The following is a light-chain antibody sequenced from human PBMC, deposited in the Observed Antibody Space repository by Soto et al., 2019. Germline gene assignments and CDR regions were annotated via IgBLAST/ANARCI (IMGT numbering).Light chain of an antibody. V-gene: IGKV1-39*01. CDR1: HNIDTY. CDR2: AAS. J-gene: IGKJ5*01. Sequence: IQMTHSPSSLSASFGDRVTITCRASHNIDTYLNWYQQKPGKAPILLIYAASSLQSGVPSRFSGSGSGTDFTLTISSLQPEDFATYYCQQTYSLPPDITFGQGTRLEI. CDR3: QQTYSLPPDIT.